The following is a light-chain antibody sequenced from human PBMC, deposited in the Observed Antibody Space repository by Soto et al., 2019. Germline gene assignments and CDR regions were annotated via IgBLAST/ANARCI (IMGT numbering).Light chain of an antibody. J-gene: IGLJ1*01. CDR2: EVS. CDR1: SSDVGSYNL. V-gene: IGLV2-14*02. CDR3: ISYTGSSTSYV. Sequence: QSALTQPASVSGSPGQSITISCTGTSSDVGSYNLVSWYQQHPGKAPKFMIYEVSNRPSGVSNRFSGSKSGNTASLTISGLQAEDEADYYCISYTGSSTSYVFGTGTKLTVL.